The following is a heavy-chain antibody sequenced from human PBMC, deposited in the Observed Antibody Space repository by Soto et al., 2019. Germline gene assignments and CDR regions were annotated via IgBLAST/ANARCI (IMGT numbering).Heavy chain of an antibody. J-gene: IGHJ6*02. V-gene: IGHV4-59*01. D-gene: IGHD6-19*01. Sequence: SETLSLTCTFSGGSISSYYWSWIRQPPGKGLEWIGYIYYSGSTNYNPSLKSRVTISVDTSKNQFSLKLSSVTAADTAVYYCARGGDSSGWYLNYYYYYGMDVWGQGTTVTVSS. CDR3: ARGGDSSGWYLNYYYYYGMDV. CDR2: IYYSGST. CDR1: GGSISSYY.